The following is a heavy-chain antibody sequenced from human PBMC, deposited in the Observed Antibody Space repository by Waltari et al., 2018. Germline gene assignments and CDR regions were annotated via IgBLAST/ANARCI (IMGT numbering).Heavy chain of an antibody. D-gene: IGHD3-22*01. Sequence: QVQLVESGGGVVQPGRSLRLACAASGFTFSGYGRHGVRQAPSKGLEWVAVVWYDGTNKYYADSVKGRFTISRDNSKNTLNLQMNSLRVEDTAVYYCAKGRSYDSSGYYYGDWGQGTLVTVSS. J-gene: IGHJ4*02. CDR1: GFTFSGYG. V-gene: IGHV3-33*06. CDR3: AKGRSYDSSGYYYGD. CDR2: VWYDGTNK.